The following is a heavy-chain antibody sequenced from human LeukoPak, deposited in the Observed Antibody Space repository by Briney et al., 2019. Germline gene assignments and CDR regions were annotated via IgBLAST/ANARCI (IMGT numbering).Heavy chain of an antibody. Sequence: SETLSLTCTVSGGSISGYYWSWIRQSPGKGLEWIGYIYYTGITAYNPSLGSRVTISVDRSNNQFSLRLTFVTAADTAVYYCARLHSSRAEEFDPWGQGTLVTVSS. V-gene: IGHV4-59*01. J-gene: IGHJ5*02. CDR3: ARLHSSRAEEFDP. CDR1: GGSISGYY. CDR2: IYYTGIT.